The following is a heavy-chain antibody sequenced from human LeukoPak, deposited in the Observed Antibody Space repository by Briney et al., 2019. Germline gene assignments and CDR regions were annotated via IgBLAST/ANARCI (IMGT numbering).Heavy chain of an antibody. J-gene: IGHJ4*02. V-gene: IGHV3-33*01. CDR2: IWYDGSNK. Sequence: PGRPLRLSCAAPGFTFSSYGMHWARQAPGKGLEWVAVIWYDGSNKYYADSVKGRFTISRDNSKNTLYLQRNSLRAEDTAVYYCARVLSGWQIDYWGQGTLVTVSS. CDR1: GFTFSSYG. CDR3: ARVLSGWQIDY. D-gene: IGHD6-19*01.